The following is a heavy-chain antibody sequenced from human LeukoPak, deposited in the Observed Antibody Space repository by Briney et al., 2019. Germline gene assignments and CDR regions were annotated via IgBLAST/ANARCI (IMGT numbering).Heavy chain of an antibody. J-gene: IGHJ4*02. Sequence: QPGGSLLLSCVASGFPFNTYFMHWVRQAPGKGLEWVASIRYDGSNKYYADSVRGRLIISRDNSKETLYLQMNSLRTGDTAVYYCAKSRSNYDFWSAFDYWGQGALVTVSS. V-gene: IGHV3-30*02. CDR3: AKSRSNYDFWSAFDY. D-gene: IGHD3-3*01. CDR2: IRYDGSNK. CDR1: GFPFNTYF.